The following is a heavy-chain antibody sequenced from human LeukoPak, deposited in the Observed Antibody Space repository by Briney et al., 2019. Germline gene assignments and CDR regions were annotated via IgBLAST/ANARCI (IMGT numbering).Heavy chain of an antibody. J-gene: IGHJ4*02. D-gene: IGHD6-13*01. CDR3: AKDRDSSSWYLGSCFGDY. Sequence: GGSLRLSCAASGFTFSSYALSWVRQAPGKGLEWVSGKGGSGGSTHYADSVKGRFTISRDNSKNTLYLEMNSLRAEDTAVYYCAKDRDSSSWYLGSCFGDYWGQGTLVTVSS. V-gene: IGHV3-23*01. CDR2: KGGSGGST. CDR1: GFTFSSYA.